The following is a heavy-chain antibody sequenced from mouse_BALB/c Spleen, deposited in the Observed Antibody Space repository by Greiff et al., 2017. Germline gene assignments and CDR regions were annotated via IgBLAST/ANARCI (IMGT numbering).Heavy chain of an antibody. V-gene: IGHV1S81*02. CDR2: INPSNGGT. J-gene: IGHJ3*01. D-gene: IGHD1-2*01. Sequence: QVQLQQSGAELVKPGASVKLSCKASGYTFTSYYMYWVKQRPGQGLEWIGEINPSNGGTNFNEKFKSKATLTVDKSSSTAYMQLSSLTSEDSAVYYCTRKDGYRCAYWGQGTLVTVSA. CDR1: GYTFTSYY. CDR3: TRKDGYRCAY.